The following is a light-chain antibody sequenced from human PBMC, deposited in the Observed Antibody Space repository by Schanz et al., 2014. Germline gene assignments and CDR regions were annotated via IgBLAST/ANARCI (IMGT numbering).Light chain of an antibody. J-gene: IGKJ1*01. CDR2: EVS. CDR3: QQYKSFPWT. Sequence: DLQMTQSPSTLSASVGDRVTITCRASQSVSSWLAWYQQKPGTAPKVLMYEVSSLESGVPSRFSGSGSGTEFTLTISSLQPDDFATYFCQQYKSFPWTFGHGTKVEIK. V-gene: IGKV1-5*01. CDR1: QSVSSW.